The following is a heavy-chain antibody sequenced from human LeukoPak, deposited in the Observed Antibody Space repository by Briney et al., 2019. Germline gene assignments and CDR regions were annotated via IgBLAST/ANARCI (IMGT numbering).Heavy chain of an antibody. V-gene: IGHV1-69*01. Sequence: SVTVSFKASGGTFIMYAISWVRQAPGQGLEWMGGIIPMFGIANNAQKFQGRVTITADESTSTAYMELSSLRSEDTAVYYCARDRPYTGGWRGFDYWGQGALVTVSS. J-gene: IGHJ4*02. CDR2: IIPMFGIA. CDR3: ARDRPYTGGWRGFDY. D-gene: IGHD6-19*01. CDR1: GGTFIMYA.